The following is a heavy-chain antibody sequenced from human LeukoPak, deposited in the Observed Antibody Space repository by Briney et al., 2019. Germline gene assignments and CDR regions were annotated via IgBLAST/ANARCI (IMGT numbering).Heavy chain of an antibody. CDR2: ISGSGGST. CDR3: AKAEVPYSSSWYFWFDP. D-gene: IGHD6-13*01. Sequence: GGSLRLSCAASGFTFSSYAMSWVRQAPGKGLEWVSAISGSGGSTYYADSVKGRFTISRDNSKNTLYLQMNSLRDEDTAVYYCAKAEVPYSSSWYFWFDPWGQGTLVTVSS. J-gene: IGHJ5*02. CDR1: GFTFSSYA. V-gene: IGHV3-23*01.